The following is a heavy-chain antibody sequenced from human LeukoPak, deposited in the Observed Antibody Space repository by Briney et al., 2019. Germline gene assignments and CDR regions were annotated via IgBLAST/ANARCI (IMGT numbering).Heavy chain of an antibody. CDR2: INHSGST. CDR3: ARDALDSSGYYSGIDY. CDR1: GGSFSGYY. J-gene: IGHJ4*02. V-gene: IGHV4-34*01. Sequence: SETLSLTCAVYGGSFSGYYWSWIRQPPGKGLEWIGEINHSGSTNYNPSLKSRATISVDTSKNQFSLKLSSVTAADTAVYYCARDALDSSGYYSGIDYWGQGTLVTVSS. D-gene: IGHD3-22*01.